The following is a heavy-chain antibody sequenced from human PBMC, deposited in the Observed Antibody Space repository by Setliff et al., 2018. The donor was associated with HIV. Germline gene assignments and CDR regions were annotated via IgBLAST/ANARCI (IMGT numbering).Heavy chain of an antibody. Sequence: PSVKVSCKASGGTFSRYGISWVRQAPGQGLEWMGGIMPIFNTANYAQKFLGRVTITADEATVTAYMQLSSLRSDDTAVYYCARDNYYDTSGAIGYWGQGTLVTVSS. V-gene: IGHV1-69*13. CDR1: GGTFSRYG. CDR3: ARDNYYDTSGAIGY. CDR2: IMPIFNTA. J-gene: IGHJ4*02. D-gene: IGHD3-22*01.